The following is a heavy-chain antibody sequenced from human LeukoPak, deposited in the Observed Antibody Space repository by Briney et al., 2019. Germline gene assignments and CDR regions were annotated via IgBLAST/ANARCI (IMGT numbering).Heavy chain of an antibody. CDR1: GLTFSSQA. CDR2: ITGSGGSS. Sequence: GRSLRLSCGASGLTFSSQAMIWVPPPPAKVLELASSITGSGGSSFYSDSVKGRFTISRDNSKSTLYLQLNSLRAEDTVVYYCAKDIYGDYGGVDYWGHGTLVTVSS. D-gene: IGHD4-17*01. J-gene: IGHJ4*01. CDR3: AKDIYGDYGGVDY. V-gene: IGHV3-23*01.